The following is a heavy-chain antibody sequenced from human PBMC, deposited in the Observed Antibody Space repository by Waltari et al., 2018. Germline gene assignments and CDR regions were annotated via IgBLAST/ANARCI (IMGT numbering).Heavy chain of an antibody. CDR3: ASTAEVVATAYFDY. CDR1: GYSLSSGCY. Sequence: QVQLQESGPGLVKPSETLSLTCAVSGYSLSSGCYRGWIRQPPGKGLEWIGSIYHSGSTYYNPSLKSRVTISVDTSKNQFSLKLSSVTAADTVVYYCASTAEVVATAYFDYWGQGTLVTVSS. D-gene: IGHD5-12*01. CDR2: IYHSGST. V-gene: IGHV4-38-2*01. J-gene: IGHJ4*02.